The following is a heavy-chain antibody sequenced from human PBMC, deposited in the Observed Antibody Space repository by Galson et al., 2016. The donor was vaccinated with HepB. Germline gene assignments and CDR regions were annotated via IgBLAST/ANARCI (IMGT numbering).Heavy chain of an antibody. CDR3: ATGLCGTNCYLVDY. CDR2: ISHDPSSK. V-gene: IGHV3-30*03. J-gene: IGHJ4*02. Sequence: SLRRSCAASGFTFSHYGLHWVRLAPGKGLEWVPLISHDPSSKNFAESVQGRFTISSDNSKNTVYLQMSNLKPEDTAVYYCATGLCGTNCYLVDYWGQGTLVTVSS. CDR1: GFTFSHYG. D-gene: IGHD2-15*01.